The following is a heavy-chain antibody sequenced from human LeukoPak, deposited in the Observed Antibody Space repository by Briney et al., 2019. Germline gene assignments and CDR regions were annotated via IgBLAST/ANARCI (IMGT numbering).Heavy chain of an antibody. V-gene: IGHV6-1*01. J-gene: IGHJ6*02. D-gene: IGHD6-19*01. CDR1: GDSVSSNSAA. CDR2: TYYRSKWYN. CDR3: ARLFAPSDSGWYYYYYGMDV. Sequence: SQTLSLTCAISGDSVSSNSAAWNWIRQSPSRGLEWLGRTYYRSKWYNDYAVSVKSRITINPDTSKNQFSLQLNSVTPEDTAVYYCARLFAPSDSGWYYYYYGMDVWGQGTTVTVSS.